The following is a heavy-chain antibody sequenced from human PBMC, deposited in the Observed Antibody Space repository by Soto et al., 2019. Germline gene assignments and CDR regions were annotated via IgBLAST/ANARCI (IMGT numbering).Heavy chain of an antibody. CDR3: ARGQARLGPRHPMPTDD. J-gene: IGHJ4*02. Sequence: QVQLVQSGAEVKKPGASVKVSCKASGYTFTGYYMHWVRQAPGQGLEWMGWINPNSGGTNYAQKFQGRVTMTRDTSISTAYMELSRLRSDDTAVYYCARGQARLGPRHPMPTDDWGQGTLVTVSS. CDR2: INPNSGGT. CDR1: GYTFTGYY. V-gene: IGHV1-2*02. D-gene: IGHD6-19*01.